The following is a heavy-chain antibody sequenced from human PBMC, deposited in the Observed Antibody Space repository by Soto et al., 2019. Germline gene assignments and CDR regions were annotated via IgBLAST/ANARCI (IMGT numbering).Heavy chain of an antibody. J-gene: IGHJ3*02. CDR3: AGYCSGGSCSAAFDI. CDR1: GGSISSSSYY. Sequence: QLQLQESGPGLVKPSETLSLTCTVSGGSISSSSYYWGWIRQPPGKGLEWIGSIYYSGSTYYNPSLKRRVTISVDTSKIQFSLKLSSVTAADTAVYYCAGYCSGGSCSAAFDIWGQGTMVTVSS. D-gene: IGHD2-15*01. V-gene: IGHV4-39*01. CDR2: IYYSGST.